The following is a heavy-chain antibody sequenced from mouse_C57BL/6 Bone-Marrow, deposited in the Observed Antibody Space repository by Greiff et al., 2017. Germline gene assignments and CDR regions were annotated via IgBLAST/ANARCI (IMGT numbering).Heavy chain of an antibody. V-gene: IGHV14-1*01. D-gene: IGHD1-1*01. CDR2: IDPEDGDT. J-gene: IGHJ1*03. CDR1: GFHIKDYY. CDR3: TTFSYYGSSLYWYFDV. Sequence: VQLQQSGAELVRPGASVKLSCTASGFHIKDYYMHWVKQRPEQGLEWLGRIDPEDGDTEYAPKFQGKATMTADTSSNTAYLQLSSLTAEDTAVYYCTTFSYYGSSLYWYFDVWGTGTTVTVSS.